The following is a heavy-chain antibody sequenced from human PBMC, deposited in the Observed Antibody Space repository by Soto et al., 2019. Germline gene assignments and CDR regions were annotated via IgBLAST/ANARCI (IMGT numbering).Heavy chain of an antibody. J-gene: IGHJ2*01. CDR1: GYTVTIYA. Sequence: APVEVSRMASGYTVTIYAMHFVRPSPGHRLEWMGWINAGNGNTKYSQKFQGRVTITRDTSASTDYVELRSLRSADTAVYYCARATVVTGSGYFDPWGRGT. CDR3: ARATVVTGSGYFDP. CDR2: INAGNGNT. V-gene: IGHV1-3*01. D-gene: IGHD3-10*01.